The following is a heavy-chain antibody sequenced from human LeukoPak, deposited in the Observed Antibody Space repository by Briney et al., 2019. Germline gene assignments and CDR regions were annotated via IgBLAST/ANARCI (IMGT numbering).Heavy chain of an antibody. D-gene: IGHD3-10*01. Sequence: GGSLRLSCAASGFTFSSYAMSWVRQAPGKGLEWVSAISGSGGSTYYADSVKGRFTISRDNSKNTLYLQMNSLRAEDTAAYYCAKALRSGYYYYYGMDVWGQGTTVTVSS. V-gene: IGHV3-23*01. CDR2: ISGSGGST. J-gene: IGHJ6*02. CDR3: AKALRSGYYYYYGMDV. CDR1: GFTFSSYA.